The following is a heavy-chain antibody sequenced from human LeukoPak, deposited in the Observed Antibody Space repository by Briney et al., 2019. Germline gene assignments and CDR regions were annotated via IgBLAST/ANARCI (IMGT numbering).Heavy chain of an antibody. J-gene: IGHJ5*02. CDR3: ARVPAIYGDYEGWFDP. V-gene: IGHV4-39*07. CDR2: IYYSGST. D-gene: IGHD4-17*01. Sequence: PSETLSLTCTVSGGSISSSSYYWGWIRQPPGKGLEWIGSIYYSGSTYYNPSLKSRVTMSVDTSKNQFSLKLSSVTAADTAVYYCARVPAIYGDYEGWFDPWGQGTLVTVSS. CDR1: GGSISSSSYY.